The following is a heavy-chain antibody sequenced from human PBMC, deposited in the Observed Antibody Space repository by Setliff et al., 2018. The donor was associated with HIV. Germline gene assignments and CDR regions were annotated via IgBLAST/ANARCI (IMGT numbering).Heavy chain of an antibody. J-gene: IGHJ4*02. CDR2: VSPYNGGT. CDR1: DYIFLSYG. CDR3: ARGRNGGLFTLLVVLDY. Sequence: GASVKVSCKTSDYIFLSYGISWVRQAPGQGLEWMGWVSPYNGGTYYADSVKGRFTVSRDNSGSTLYLQLNSLRADDTAVYYCARGRNGGLFTLLVVLDYWGQGTPVTVSS. V-gene: IGHV1-18*01. D-gene: IGHD2-2*01.